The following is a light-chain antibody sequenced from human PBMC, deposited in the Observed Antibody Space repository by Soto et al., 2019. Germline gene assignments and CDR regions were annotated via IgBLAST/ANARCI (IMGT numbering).Light chain of an antibody. CDR2: DDN. CDR3: NSHTSRSPLDV. J-gene: IGLJ1*01. CDR1: SSNIGKTL. V-gene: IGLV1-51*01. Sequence: QSVLTQPPSVSAAPGQKVTISCSGSSSNIGKTLVAWYQHLPGTAPKLLIYDDNRRPSGIPDRFSASKSGTSATLAITGLQTGDEADYYCNSHTSRSPLDVFGTGTKVTV.